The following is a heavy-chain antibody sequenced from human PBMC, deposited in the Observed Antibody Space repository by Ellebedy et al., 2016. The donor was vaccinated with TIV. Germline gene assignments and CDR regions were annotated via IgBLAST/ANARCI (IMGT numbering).Heavy chain of an antibody. D-gene: IGHD3-10*01. CDR1: GFDFDEYA. Sequence: GGSLRLXXAASGFDFDEYAMHWVRQAPGKGLVWVSRMDSGGSTTDYADSVKGRFTISRDNAKNTLYLQMDSLRAEDTAVYYCARAGSYLSEAVFYWGQGTLVTVSS. J-gene: IGHJ4*02. V-gene: IGHV3-74*01. CDR3: ARAGSYLSEAVFY. CDR2: MDSGGSTT.